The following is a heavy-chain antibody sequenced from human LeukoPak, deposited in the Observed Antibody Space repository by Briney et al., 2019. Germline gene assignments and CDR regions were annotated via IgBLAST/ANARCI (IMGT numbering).Heavy chain of an antibody. CDR2: ISITTRTI. J-gene: IGHJ6*03. D-gene: IGHD6-19*01. Sequence: GGSLRLSCAASGSTFSDYYMSWIRQAPGKGLEWLSYISITTRTIYYADSVRGRFTISRDNGKSSLYLQANSLRAEDTAVYYCARYGNGWDYYIDVWGKGTTVTVSS. CDR1: GSTFSDYY. V-gene: IGHV3-11*01. CDR3: ARYGNGWDYYIDV.